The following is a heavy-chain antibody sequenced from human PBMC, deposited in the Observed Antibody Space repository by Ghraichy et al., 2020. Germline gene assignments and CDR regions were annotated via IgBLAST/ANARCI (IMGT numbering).Heavy chain of an antibody. D-gene: IGHD1-14*01. CDR2: ISSSSSTI. Sequence: GGSLRLSCAASGFTFSSYSMNWVRQAPGKGLEWVSYISSSSSTIYYADSVKGRFTISRDNAKNSLYLQMNSLRDEDTAVYYCARGEEAARPEWDYYYYMDVWGKGTTVTVSS. V-gene: IGHV3-48*02. CDR1: GFTFSSYS. CDR3: ARGEEAARPEWDYYYYMDV. J-gene: IGHJ6*03.